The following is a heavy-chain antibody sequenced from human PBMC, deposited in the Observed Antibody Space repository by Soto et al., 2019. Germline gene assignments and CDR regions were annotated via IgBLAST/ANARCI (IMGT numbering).Heavy chain of an antibody. D-gene: IGHD3-22*01. CDR2: INGGGST. CDR1: GITVSSNY. Sequence: EVQLVESGGGLVQPGGSLRLSCAASGITVSSNYMSWVRQAPGKGLEWVSVINGGGSTYYAGSVKGRFTISRDNSQNTLYLQMNSLRAEDTAVYYCARELRLGTYYYFAFDIWGQGTMVTVSS. CDR3: ARELRLGTYYYFAFDI. V-gene: IGHV3-66*01. J-gene: IGHJ3*02.